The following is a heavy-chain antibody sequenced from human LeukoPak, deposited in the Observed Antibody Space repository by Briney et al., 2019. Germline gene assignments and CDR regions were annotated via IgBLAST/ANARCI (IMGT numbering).Heavy chain of an antibody. CDR3: ARGGGYDFWSGYFHYYYGMDV. CDR2: MNPNSGNT. D-gene: IGHD3-3*01. J-gene: IGHJ6*02. Sequence: GASVKVSCKASGYTFTSYDINWVRQAPGQGLEWMGWMNPNSGNTGYVQKFQGRVTMTRNTSISTAYMELSSLRSEDTAVYYCARGGGYDFWSGYFHYYYGMDVWGQGTTVTVSS. CDR1: GYTFTSYD. V-gene: IGHV1-8*01.